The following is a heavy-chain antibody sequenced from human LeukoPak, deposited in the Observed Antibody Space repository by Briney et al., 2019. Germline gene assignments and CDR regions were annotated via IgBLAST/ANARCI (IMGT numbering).Heavy chain of an antibody. CDR3: ARHPFASPFDY. Sequence: SETLSLTCTVSGASISSDYWSWIRQPPGKGLEWIGYIYYTGHTHYNPSLKSRVTMSVDTSENQFSLKLSSVTAADTAVYYCARHPFASPFDYWGQGTLVTVSS. CDR1: GASISSDY. D-gene: IGHD6-6*01. J-gene: IGHJ4*02. V-gene: IGHV4-59*08. CDR2: IYYTGHT.